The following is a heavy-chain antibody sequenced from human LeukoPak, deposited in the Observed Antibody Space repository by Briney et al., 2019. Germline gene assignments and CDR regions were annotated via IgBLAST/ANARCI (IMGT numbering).Heavy chain of an antibody. CDR3: ARTYSSSPADYFDY. CDR1: GYTFTDYY. CDR2: INPNSGGT. Sequence: ASVKVSCKASGYTFTDYYMHWVRQAPGQGLEWLGWINPNSGGTNYAQKFQGRVTMTRDTSISTAYMELSRLTSDDMAMYYCARTYSSSPADYFDYWGQGTLVTVSS. D-gene: IGHD6-6*01. V-gene: IGHV1-2*02. J-gene: IGHJ4*02.